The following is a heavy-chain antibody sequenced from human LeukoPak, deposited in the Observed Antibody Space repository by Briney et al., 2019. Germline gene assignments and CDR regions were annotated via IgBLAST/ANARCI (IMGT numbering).Heavy chain of an antibody. V-gene: IGHV3-48*02. CDR1: GFTFSGYS. J-gene: IGHJ3*02. Sequence: PGGSLRLSCAGTGFTFSGYSMNWVRQAPGKGLEWVSYISGSSSIIYNADSVKGRFTISRDNAKNSLYLQMNSLRDEDTAMYYCARVDGGFDIWGQGTMVTVSS. CDR2: ISGSSSII. CDR3: ARVDGGFDI.